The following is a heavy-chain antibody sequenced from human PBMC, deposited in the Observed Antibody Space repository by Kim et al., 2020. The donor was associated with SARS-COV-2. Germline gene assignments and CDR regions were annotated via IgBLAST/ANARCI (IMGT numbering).Heavy chain of an antibody. CDR2: INHSGST. D-gene: IGHD1-7*01. CDR1: GGSFSGYY. CDR3: ARGRYNWNYVFDY. J-gene: IGHJ4*02. V-gene: IGHV4-34*01. Sequence: SETLSLTCAVYGGSFSGYYWSWIRQPPGKGLEWIGEINHSGSTNYNPSLKSRVTISVDTSKNQFSLKLSSVTAADTAVYYCARGRYNWNYVFDYWGQGTLVTVSS.